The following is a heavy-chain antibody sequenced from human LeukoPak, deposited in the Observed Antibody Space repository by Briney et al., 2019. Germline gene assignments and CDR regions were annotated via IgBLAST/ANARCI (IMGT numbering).Heavy chain of an antibody. D-gene: IGHD1-1*01. CDR2: ISSSSSYI. V-gene: IGHV3-21*01. CDR1: GFTFNSYW. CDR3: AREFTTGPY. Sequence: PGGSLRLSCAVSGFTFNSYWMSWVRQAPGKGLEWVSSISSSSSYIYYADSVKGRFTISRDNAKNSLYLQMNSLRAEDTAVYYCAREFTTGPYWGQGTLVTVSS. J-gene: IGHJ4*02.